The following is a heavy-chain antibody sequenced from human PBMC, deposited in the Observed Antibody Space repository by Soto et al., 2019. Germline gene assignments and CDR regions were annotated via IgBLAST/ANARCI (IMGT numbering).Heavy chain of an antibody. V-gene: IGHV4-34*01. CDR2: INHSGST. CDR1: GGSFSGYY. CDR3: ARGFTRMDIVVVPATNEYYYYGMDV. D-gene: IGHD2-2*03. J-gene: IGHJ6*02. Sequence: PSETLSLTCALYGGSFSGYYWSWIRQPPGKGQEWIGEINHSGSTNYNPSLKSRVTISVDTSKNQFSLKLSSVTAADTAVYYCARGFTRMDIVVVPATNEYYYYGMDVWGQGTTVTVSS.